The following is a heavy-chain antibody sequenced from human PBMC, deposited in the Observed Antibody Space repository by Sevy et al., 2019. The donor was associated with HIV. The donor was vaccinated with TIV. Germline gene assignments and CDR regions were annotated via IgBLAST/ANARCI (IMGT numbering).Heavy chain of an antibody. CDR1: IFTFNIYG. Sequence: GGALRLPCAASIFTFNIYGMQWVRQAPGKGLGWVAYMRKDGLTTYYAVSVKGRFTISRDSSKNTLYLQMNSLRIEDAALYYSTRETTYYDASGPVPGDIWGQGTMVTVSS. D-gene: IGHD3-16*01. J-gene: IGHJ3*02. CDR3: TRETTYYDASGPVPGDI. V-gene: IGHV3-30*02. CDR2: MRKDGLTT.